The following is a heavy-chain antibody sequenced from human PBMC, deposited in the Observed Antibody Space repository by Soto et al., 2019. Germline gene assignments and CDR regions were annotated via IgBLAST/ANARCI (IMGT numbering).Heavy chain of an antibody. CDR3: ARDQSVVVATIWSSDAFDI. V-gene: IGHV1-69*04. CDR1: GGSFSSYT. Sequence: SVKVSCKASGGSFSSYTISWVRQAPGQGLEWMGRIIPILGIANYAQKFQGRVTITADKSTSTAYMELSSLRSEDTAVYYCARDQSVVVATIWSSDAFDIWGQGTMVTVSS. J-gene: IGHJ3*02. CDR2: IIPILGIA. D-gene: IGHD5-12*01.